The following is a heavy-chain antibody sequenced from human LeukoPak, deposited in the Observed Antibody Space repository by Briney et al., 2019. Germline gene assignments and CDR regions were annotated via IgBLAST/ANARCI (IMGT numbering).Heavy chain of an antibody. CDR2: IYSGGST. D-gene: IGHD6-19*01. CDR1: GFTVSSNY. Sequence: PGGSLRLSCAASGFTVSSNYMSWVRQAPGKGLEWVSVIYSGGSTYYADSVKGRFTISRDNSKNTLYLQINSLRAEDTAVYYCARDRIAVAGSVWGQGTLVTVSS. J-gene: IGHJ4*02. CDR3: ARDRIAVAGSV. V-gene: IGHV3-66*02.